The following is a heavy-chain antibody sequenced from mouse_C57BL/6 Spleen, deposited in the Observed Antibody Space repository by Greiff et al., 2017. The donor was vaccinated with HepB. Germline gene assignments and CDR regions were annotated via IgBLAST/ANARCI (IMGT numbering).Heavy chain of an antibody. CDR2: IDPETGGT. J-gene: IGHJ3*01. CDR3: TRSEGLRRSFAY. CDR1: GYTFTDYE. D-gene: IGHD2-2*01. V-gene: IGHV1-15*01. Sequence: QVQLKESGAELVRPGASVTLSCKASGYTFTDYEMHWVKQTPVHGLEWIGAIDPETGGTAYNQKFKGKAILTADKSSSTAYMELRSLTSEDSAVYYCTRSEGLRRSFAYWGQGTLVTVSA.